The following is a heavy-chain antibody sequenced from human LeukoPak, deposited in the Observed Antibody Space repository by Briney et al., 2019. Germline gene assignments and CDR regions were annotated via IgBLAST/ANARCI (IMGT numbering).Heavy chain of an antibody. CDR3: ARDRYSGRPATIDY. CDR1: GFTFSSYA. J-gene: IGHJ4*02. CDR2: ISYDGSNK. D-gene: IGHD1-26*01. Sequence: GGSLRLSCAASGFTFSSYAMHWVRQAPGKGLEWVAVISYDGSNKYYADSVKGRFTISRDNSKNTLYLQMNSLRAEDTAVYYCARDRYSGRPATIDYWGQGTLVTVSS. V-gene: IGHV3-30-3*01.